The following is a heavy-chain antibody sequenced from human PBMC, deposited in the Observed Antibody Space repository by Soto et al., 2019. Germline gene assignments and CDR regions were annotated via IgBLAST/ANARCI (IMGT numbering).Heavy chain of an antibody. CDR3: AKVYCSGGSCCAGEHFDY. J-gene: IGHJ4*02. CDR1: GYTFTSYY. V-gene: IGHV1-46*01. CDR2: INPSGGST. D-gene: IGHD2-15*01. Sequence: ASVKVSCKASGYTFTSYYMHWVRQAPGQGLEWMGIINPSGGSTSYAQKFQGRVTMTRDTSTSTVYMELSSLRSEDTAVYYCAKVYCSGGSCCAGEHFDYWGQGTLLTVSS.